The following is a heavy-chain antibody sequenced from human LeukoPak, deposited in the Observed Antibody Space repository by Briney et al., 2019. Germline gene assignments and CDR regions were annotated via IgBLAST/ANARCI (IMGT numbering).Heavy chain of an antibody. Sequence: GGYLRLSCAASGFSFSNYAMSWVRQAPGKGLEWVSTISASGGNTYYADSVKGRFTFSRDNSKSTLYLEMNSLRAEDTAVYYCAKDRRGYDNWFDPWGQGTPVTVSS. J-gene: IGHJ5*02. CDR2: ISASGGNT. CDR3: AKDRRGYDNWFDP. CDR1: GFSFSNYA. V-gene: IGHV3-23*01. D-gene: IGHD5-12*01.